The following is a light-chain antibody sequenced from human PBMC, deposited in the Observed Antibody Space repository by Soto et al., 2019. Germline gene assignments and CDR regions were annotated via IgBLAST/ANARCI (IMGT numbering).Light chain of an antibody. Sequence: DIQMTPSPSSLSASVGDRVSITGRASPSLGTRLAWYQQKPGQSPKLLIYDASSWEIGIPARFRGSGSGTDFTLTINRLEPEDFAVYYCQQYGSSFLTFGQGTKLEI. CDR1: PSLGTR. CDR3: QQYGSSFLT. V-gene: IGKV1-5*01. J-gene: IGKJ5*01. CDR2: DAS.